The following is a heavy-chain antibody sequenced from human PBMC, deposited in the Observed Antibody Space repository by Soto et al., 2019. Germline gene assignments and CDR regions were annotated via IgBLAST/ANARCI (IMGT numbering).Heavy chain of an antibody. D-gene: IGHD6-19*01. CDR1: GYTFTSYG. CDR2: ISAYHGNT. V-gene: IGHV1-18*01. CDR3: ATQGGRSGWFDY. J-gene: IGHJ4*02. Sequence: ASVKVSCKASGYTFTSYGISWVRQAPGQGLEWMGWISAYHGNTNYAQKLQRRVTITRDTSASTAYMELSSLRSEDTAVYYCATQGGRSGWFDYWGQGTMVTVSS.